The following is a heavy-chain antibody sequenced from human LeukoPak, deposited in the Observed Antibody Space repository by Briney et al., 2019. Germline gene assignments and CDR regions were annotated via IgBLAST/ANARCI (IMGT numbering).Heavy chain of an antibody. V-gene: IGHV4-38-2*01. CDR1: GYTISSGYY. D-gene: IGHD3-3*01. J-gene: IGHJ3*02. CDR3: ARRYYDFWSGYYPAAFDI. CDR2: IYHSGST. Sequence: SETLSPTCAVSGYTISSGYYWGWIRQPPGKGLEWIGSIYHSGSTYYNPSLKSRVTISVDTSKNQFSLKLSSVTAADTAVYYCARRYYDFWSGYYPAAFDIWGQGTMVTVSS.